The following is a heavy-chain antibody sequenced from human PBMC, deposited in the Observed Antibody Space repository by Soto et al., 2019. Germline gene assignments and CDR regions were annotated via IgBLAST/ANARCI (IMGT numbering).Heavy chain of an antibody. CDR2: IDASGSRT. D-gene: IGHD2-2*01. V-gene: IGHV3-23*05. CDR3: AKSGTYCSGTGCYPFYFDY. J-gene: IGHJ4*02. CDR1: GFTFASYA. Sequence: PVGSLRLSCAASGFTFASYAMAWVRQAPGKGVEWVSGIDASGSRTYYADSVKGRFTISRDNSKNTLYLQMNSLRAEDTAVYYCAKSGTYCSGTGCYPFYFDYWGQGTLVTVSS.